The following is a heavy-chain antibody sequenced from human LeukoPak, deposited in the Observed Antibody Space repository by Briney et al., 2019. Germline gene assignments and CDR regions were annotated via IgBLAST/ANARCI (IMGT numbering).Heavy chain of an antibody. J-gene: IGHJ4*02. CDR2: ISYDGSNK. CDR1: GFTFSSYG. V-gene: IGHV3-30*18. D-gene: IGHD6-13*01. CDR3: AKDILAAAGTDFDY. Sequence: GRSLRLSCAASGFTFSSYGMHWVRPAPGKGLEWVAVISYDGSNKYYADSVKGRFTISRDNSKNTLYQQMNSLRAEDTAVYYCAKDILAAAGTDFDYWGQGTLVTVSS.